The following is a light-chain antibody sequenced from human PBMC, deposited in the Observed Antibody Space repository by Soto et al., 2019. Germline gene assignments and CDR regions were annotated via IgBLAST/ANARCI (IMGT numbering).Light chain of an antibody. CDR3: QQRSNSGT. V-gene: IGKV3-11*01. J-gene: IGKJ3*01. Sequence: EIVLTQSPATLSLSPGERATLSCRASQSVSSYLAWYQQKPGQAPRLLIYDASNRATGIPARFSGSGSGTDITLTISSLEPEDFAVYYCQQRSNSGTFGPGTKVDI. CDR1: QSVSSY. CDR2: DAS.